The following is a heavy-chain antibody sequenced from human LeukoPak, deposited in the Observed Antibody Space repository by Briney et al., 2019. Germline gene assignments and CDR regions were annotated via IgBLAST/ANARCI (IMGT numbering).Heavy chain of an antibody. V-gene: IGHV4-31*03. D-gene: IGHD6-19*01. Sequence: PSETLSLTCTVSGGSISSGGYYWSWIRQHPGKGLEWIGYIYYSGSTYYNPSLKSRVTISVDTSKNQFSLKLSSVTVADTAVYYCARSQMYSSGWYDYWGQGTLVTVSS. J-gene: IGHJ4*02. CDR3: ARSQMYSSGWYDY. CDR2: IYYSGST. CDR1: GGSISSGGYY.